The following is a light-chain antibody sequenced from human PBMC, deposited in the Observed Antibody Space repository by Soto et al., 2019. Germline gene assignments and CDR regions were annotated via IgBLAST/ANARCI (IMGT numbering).Light chain of an antibody. Sequence: DIPMTQSPSSLSASVGDRVTITCQASQDISNYLNWYQQKPGKAPKLLIYEASNLETGVPSRFSGSGSGTDFTFTISSLQPEDIATYYCQQYDNLHPYTFGQGTKLEIK. CDR2: EAS. J-gene: IGKJ2*01. CDR1: QDISNY. V-gene: IGKV1-33*01. CDR3: QQYDNLHPYT.